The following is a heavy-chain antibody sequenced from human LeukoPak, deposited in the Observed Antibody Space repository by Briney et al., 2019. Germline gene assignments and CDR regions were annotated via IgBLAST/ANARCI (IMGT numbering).Heavy chain of an antibody. CDR1: GGSISSGSYY. D-gene: IGHD3-3*01. Sequence: SQTLSLTCTVSGGSISSGSYYWSWIRQPAGKGLEWIGRIYTSGSTNYNPSLKSRVTISVDTSKNQFSLKLSSVTAADTAVYYCARTRVRFLEWFDYWGQGTLVTVSS. V-gene: IGHV4-61*02. CDR2: IYTSGST. CDR3: ARTRVRFLEWFDY. J-gene: IGHJ4*02.